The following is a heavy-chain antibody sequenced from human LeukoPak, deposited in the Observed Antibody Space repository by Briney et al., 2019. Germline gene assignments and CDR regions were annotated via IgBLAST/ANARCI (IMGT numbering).Heavy chain of an antibody. V-gene: IGHV4-30-2*01. Sequence: SETLSLTCAVSGGSISSGGYSWSWIRQPPGKGLEWIGYIYHSGSTYYNPSLKSRVTISVDTSKNQFSLKLSSVTAADTAVYYCAGSVRYYYDSSGYLKFDYWGQGTLVTVSS. J-gene: IGHJ4*02. CDR1: GGSISSGGYS. CDR3: AGSVRYYYDSSGYLKFDY. CDR2: IYHSGST. D-gene: IGHD3-22*01.